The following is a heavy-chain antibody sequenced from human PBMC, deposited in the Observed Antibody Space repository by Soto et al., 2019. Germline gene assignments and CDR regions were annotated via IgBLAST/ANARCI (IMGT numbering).Heavy chain of an antibody. CDR3: ARDNGGSMRYYDILTCYAWFGP. V-gene: IGHV1-2*02. Sequence: ASVKVSCKASGYTFTGYYMHWVRQAPGQGLEWMGWINPNSGGTNYAQKFQGRVTMTRDASISTAYMELSRLRSDDTAVYYCARDNGGSMRYYDILTCYAWFGPCGQRTLFTVSS. CDR2: INPNSGGT. J-gene: IGHJ5*02. D-gene: IGHD3-9*01. CDR1: GYTFTGYY.